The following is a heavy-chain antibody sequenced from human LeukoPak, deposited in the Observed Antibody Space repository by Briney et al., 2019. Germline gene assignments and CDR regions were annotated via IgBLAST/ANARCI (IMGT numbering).Heavy chain of an antibody. CDR2: INYSGST. V-gene: IGHV4-34*01. Sequence: SETLSLTCAVYGGSFSGYHWSWIRQPPVKGLEWIGEINYSGSTNFNLSLKSRITISVDTSKNQFSPKLSSVTAADTAVYYCARGQEGYYDSSGAIDYWGEGILVTVSS. D-gene: IGHD3-22*01. CDR3: ARGQEGYYDSSGAIDY. J-gene: IGHJ4*02. CDR1: GGSFSGYH.